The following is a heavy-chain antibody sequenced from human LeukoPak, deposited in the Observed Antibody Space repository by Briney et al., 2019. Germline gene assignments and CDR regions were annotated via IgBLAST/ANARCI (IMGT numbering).Heavy chain of an antibody. J-gene: IGHJ5*02. CDR3: ARDEARYSSGYYPNWFDP. D-gene: IGHD3-22*01. V-gene: IGHV1-18*01. Sequence: ASVKVSCKASGYTFTSYGISWVRQAPGQGLEWMGWISGYNGYTHYANNHQGRVTMTTDTSTSTAYMELRSLGSDDTAVYYCARDEARYSSGYYPNWFDPWGQGTLVTVSS. CDR1: GYTFTSYG. CDR2: ISGYNGYT.